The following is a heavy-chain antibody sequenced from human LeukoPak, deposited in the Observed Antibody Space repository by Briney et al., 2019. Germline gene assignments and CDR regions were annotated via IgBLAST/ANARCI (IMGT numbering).Heavy chain of an antibody. V-gene: IGHV1-8*01. CDR3: ARDIVVVVPYGMDV. CDR1: GYTFTSYD. D-gene: IGHD2-15*01. CDR2: MNPNSGNT. J-gene: IGHJ6*02. Sequence: ASVKVSCKASGYTFTSYDINWVRQATGQGLEWMGWMNPNSGNTGYAQKFQGRVTMTRNTSISTAYMELSSLRSVDTAVYYCARDIVVVVPYGMDVWGQGTTVTVSS.